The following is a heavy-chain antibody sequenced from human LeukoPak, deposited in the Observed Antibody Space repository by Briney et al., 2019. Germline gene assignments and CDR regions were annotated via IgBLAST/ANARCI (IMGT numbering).Heavy chain of an antibody. CDR1: GGSFSGYY. Sequence: SETLSLTCAVYGGSFSGYYWSWIRQPPGKGLEWIGEINHSGSTNYNPSLKSRVTISVDTSKNQFSLKLSSVTAADTAVYYCARGVVVPAAESYYYYGMHVWGQGTTVTVSS. V-gene: IGHV4-34*01. D-gene: IGHD2-2*01. J-gene: IGHJ6*02. CDR2: INHSGST. CDR3: ARGVVVPAAESYYYYGMHV.